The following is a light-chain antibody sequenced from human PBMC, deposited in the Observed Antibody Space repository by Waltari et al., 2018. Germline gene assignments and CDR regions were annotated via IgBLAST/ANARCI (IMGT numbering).Light chain of an antibody. J-gene: IGKJ4*01. CDR1: QAISTF. Sequence: DIQMTQSPSSLSPSVGDRVILTCRASQAISTFLAWFQLKPGKAPKSLIYAASTLQTGVSSNFSGSGSGTDCTLTISSLQPGDCATYYCQQYSTFPPTFGGGTRVEI. CDR2: AAS. CDR3: QQYSTFPPT. V-gene: IGKV1-16*02.